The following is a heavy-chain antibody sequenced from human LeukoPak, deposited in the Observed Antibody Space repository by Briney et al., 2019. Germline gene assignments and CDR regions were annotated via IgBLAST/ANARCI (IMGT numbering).Heavy chain of an antibody. V-gene: IGHV3-7*01. CDR2: IKQDGSEK. J-gene: IGHJ4*02. Sequence: GGSLRLSCAASGFTFSSYAIHWVRQAPGKGLEWVANIKQDGSEKYYVDSVKGRFTISRDNAKNSLYLQMNSLRAEDTAVYYCAREGTGPIAARLYDYWGQGTLVTVSS. CDR1: GFTFSSYA. D-gene: IGHD6-6*01. CDR3: AREGTGPIAARLYDY.